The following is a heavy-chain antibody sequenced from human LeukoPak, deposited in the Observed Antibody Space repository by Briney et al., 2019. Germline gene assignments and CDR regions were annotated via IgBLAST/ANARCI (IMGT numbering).Heavy chain of an antibody. CDR3: ARTTIVGYCSSTSCPYFDY. V-gene: IGHV1-18*01. J-gene: IGHJ4*02. Sequence: GASVKVSCKASGYTFTSYGISWVRQAPGQGLEWMGWISAYNGNTDYAQKLQGRVTMTTDTSTSTAYMELRSLRSDDTAVYYCARTTIVGYCSSTSCPYFDYWGQGTLVTVSS. CDR2: ISAYNGNT. D-gene: IGHD2-2*01. CDR1: GYTFTSYG.